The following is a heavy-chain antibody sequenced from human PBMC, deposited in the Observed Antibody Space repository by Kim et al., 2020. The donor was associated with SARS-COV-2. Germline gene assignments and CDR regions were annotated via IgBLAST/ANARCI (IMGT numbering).Heavy chain of an antibody. J-gene: IGHJ4*02. Sequence: ADSVKGRFTISRDNAKNSLYLQMGSLRAEDTAVYYCARLMYYYDSSRDYWGQGTLVTVSS. CDR3: ARLMYYYDSSRDY. D-gene: IGHD3-22*01. V-gene: IGHV3-21*01.